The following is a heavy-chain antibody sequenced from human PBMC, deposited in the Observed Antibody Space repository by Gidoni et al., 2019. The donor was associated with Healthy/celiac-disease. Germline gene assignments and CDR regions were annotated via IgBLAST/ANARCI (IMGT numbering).Heavy chain of an antibody. CDR3: ARNGGYSGYDSEDAFDI. D-gene: IGHD5-12*01. Sequence: QVQLVQSGAEVKKPGASVKVSCKASGYTFTSSGISWVRQAPGQGLEWMGWISAYNGNRNCAQKLKGRVTMTTDTSTSTAYMELRSLRSDDTAVYYCARNGGYSGYDSEDAFDIWGQGTMVTVSS. J-gene: IGHJ3*02. V-gene: IGHV1-18*01. CDR2: ISAYNGNR. CDR1: GYTFTSSG.